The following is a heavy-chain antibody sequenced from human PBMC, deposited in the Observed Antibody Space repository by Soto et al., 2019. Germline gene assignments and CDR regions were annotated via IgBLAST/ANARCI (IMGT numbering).Heavy chain of an antibody. CDR1: GFNLRNYG. CDR3: AKDVGGGHYDY. D-gene: IGHD3-22*01. J-gene: IGHJ4*02. V-gene: IGHV3-30*18. Sequence: GGSLRLSCAASGFNLRNYGMHWVRQAPGKGLEWVAVISYDRSDYADSVKGRFTISRDNSKNTLYLQMSSLRAEDTAVYYCAKDVGGGHYDYWGQGTLVTVSS. CDR2: ISYDRSD.